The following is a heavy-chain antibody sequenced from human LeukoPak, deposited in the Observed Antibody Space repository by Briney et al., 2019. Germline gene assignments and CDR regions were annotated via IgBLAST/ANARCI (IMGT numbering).Heavy chain of an antibody. J-gene: IGHJ6*03. CDR2: ISSSGNTI. D-gene: IGHD1-26*01. V-gene: IGHV3-48*03. CDR3: ARDRPWDRGYMDV. Sequence: GGSLRLSCAASGFTFSSYEMNWFRQAPGKGLEWVSYISSSGNTIYYADSMKGRFTISRDNAKNSLYLQMNSPRAEDTAVYYCARDRPWDRGYMDVWGKGTTVTISS. CDR1: GFTFSSYE.